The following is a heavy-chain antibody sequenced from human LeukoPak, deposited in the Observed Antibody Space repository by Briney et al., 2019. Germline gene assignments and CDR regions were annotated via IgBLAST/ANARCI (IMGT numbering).Heavy chain of an antibody. J-gene: IGHJ4*02. Sequence: GGSLRLSCAASGFTFSSYAMSWVRQAPGKGLEWVSGIGGSSDSTYYADTVKGRFTIARDNYKNTLYLQMNSLRAEDTAVYYCANQVGATFNWGQGTLVTVSS. CDR2: IGGSSDST. D-gene: IGHD1-26*01. CDR1: GFTFSSYA. V-gene: IGHV3-23*01. CDR3: ANQVGATFN.